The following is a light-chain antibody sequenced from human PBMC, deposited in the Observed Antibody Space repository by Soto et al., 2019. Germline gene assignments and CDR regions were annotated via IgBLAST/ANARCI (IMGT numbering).Light chain of an antibody. V-gene: IGKV3-15*01. J-gene: IGKJ5*01. Sequence: EVVMTQSPATLSVSPGERATLSCRTSQDFRINLAWYQQKPGQAHRLLIPGASTRATGVPVRFSGSGSGTEFTLTITSLQSGDSAVYYCHQYHDWPPITFGQGTRLEIK. CDR1: QDFRIN. CDR2: GAS. CDR3: HQYHDWPPIT.